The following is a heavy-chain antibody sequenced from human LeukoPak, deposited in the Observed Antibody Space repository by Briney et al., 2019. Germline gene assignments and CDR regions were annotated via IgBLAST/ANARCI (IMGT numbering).Heavy chain of an antibody. CDR3: AKPPSSDQWSSR. V-gene: IGHV3-23*01. CDR1: GFAFSSYA. Sequence: GGSLRLSCAASGFAFSSYAMSWVRQAPGKGLEWVSAISGSGGSTHYAESVKGRFTISRENSKNTLYLQMNSLRAKDTAVYYCAKPPSSDQWSSRWGQGTLVTVSS. J-gene: IGHJ4*02. D-gene: IGHD2-15*01. CDR2: ISGSGGST.